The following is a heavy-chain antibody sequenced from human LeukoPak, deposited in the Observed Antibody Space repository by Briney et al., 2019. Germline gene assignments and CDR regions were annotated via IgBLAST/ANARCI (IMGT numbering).Heavy chain of an antibody. Sequence: PSETLSLTCTVSGGSISSYYWSWLRHPPGKGLEWIGYIYYSGSTYYNPSLKRRLTMSVDTSKNQFSLKLSSVTAADTAVYYCARFTVTTGSFGYWGQGTLVTVSP. J-gene: IGHJ4*02. D-gene: IGHD4-17*01. V-gene: IGHV4-30-4*01. CDR1: GGSISSYY. CDR2: IYYSGST. CDR3: ARFTVTTGSFGY.